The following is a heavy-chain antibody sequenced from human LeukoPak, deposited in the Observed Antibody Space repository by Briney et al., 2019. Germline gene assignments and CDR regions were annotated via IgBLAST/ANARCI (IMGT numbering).Heavy chain of an antibody. V-gene: IGHV3-53*01. Sequence: GSLRLSCAASGFPLSSNYMSWVRPAPGNRLEWVSVIYSGGSTYYADSVKGRFTISRDTSKNTLYLQMNSLRAEDTAVYYCARALGQFGNWFDPWGQGTLVTVSS. D-gene: IGHD3-16*01. CDR1: GFPLSSNY. CDR2: IYSGGST. CDR3: ARALGQFGNWFDP. J-gene: IGHJ5*02.